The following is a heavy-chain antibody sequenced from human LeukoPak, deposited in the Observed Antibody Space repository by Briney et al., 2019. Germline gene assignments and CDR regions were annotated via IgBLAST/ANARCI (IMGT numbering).Heavy chain of an antibody. CDR1: GFTFSSYA. CDR2: ISGSGGST. D-gene: IGHD6-19*01. J-gene: IGHJ4*02. Sequence: GGSLRLSCAASGFTFSSYAMSWVRQAPGKGLEWVSAISGSGGSTYYADSVKGRFTISRDNSKNTLYLQMNSLRAEDTAVYYCAKAGQRSGWYLGSDCWGQGTLVTVSS. CDR3: AKAGQRSGWYLGSDC. V-gene: IGHV3-23*01.